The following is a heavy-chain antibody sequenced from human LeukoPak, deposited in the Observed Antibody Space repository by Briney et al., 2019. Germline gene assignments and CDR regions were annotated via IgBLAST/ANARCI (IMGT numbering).Heavy chain of an antibody. CDR2: INPDDSDT. J-gene: IGHJ4*02. CDR1: GYMFTSYW. D-gene: IGHD6-6*01. CDR3: ARRSSIAAPLFDS. V-gene: IGHV5-51*01. Sequence: GESLKISCKGSGYMFTSYWIGWVRQMPGKGLEWMGIINPDDSDTRYSPSFQGQVTISADKSINTAYLQWSSLKASDTAMYYCARRSSIAAPLFDSWGQGTLVTVSS.